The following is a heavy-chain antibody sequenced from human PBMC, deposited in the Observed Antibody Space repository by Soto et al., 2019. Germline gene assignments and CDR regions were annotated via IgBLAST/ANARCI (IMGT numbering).Heavy chain of an antibody. CDR3: AGAVGDFSNGYHYFYVTDV. Sequence: GGSLRLSCAASGFTFSNYKMNWVRQAPGKGLEWVSYISSSGNTIHYADSVKGRFTISRDNAKNSLYLQLNSLRAEDTAVYYCAGAVGDFSNGYHYFYVTDVWGPRTTVTVS. CDR1: GFTFSNYK. J-gene: IGHJ6*02. D-gene: IGHD3-3*01. CDR2: ISSSGNTI. V-gene: IGHV3-48*03.